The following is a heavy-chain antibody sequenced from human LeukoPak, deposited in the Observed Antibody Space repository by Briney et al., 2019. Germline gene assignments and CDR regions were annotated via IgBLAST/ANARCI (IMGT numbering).Heavy chain of an antibody. CDR2: ICTAGDT. J-gene: IGHJ6*02. CDR3: ARGPSYYDSSGLVVYYGMDV. D-gene: IGHD3-22*01. Sequence: PGGSLRLSCAASGFTFSSYDMHWVRQATGKGLEWVSAICTAGDTYYPGSVKGRFTISRENAKNSLYLQMNSLRAGDTAVYYCARGPSYYDSSGLVVYYGMDVWGQGTTVIVSS. CDR1: GFTFSSYD. V-gene: IGHV3-13*01.